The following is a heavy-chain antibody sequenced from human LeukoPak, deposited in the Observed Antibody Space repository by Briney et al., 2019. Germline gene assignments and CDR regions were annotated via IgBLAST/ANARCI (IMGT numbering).Heavy chain of an antibody. CDR3: ASLTTADAFDI. J-gene: IGHJ3*02. D-gene: IGHD3-22*01. CDR2: IYDSGST. CDR1: GFTFSSYW. Sequence: SGGSLRLSCAASGFTFSSYWMSWVRQAPGKGLEWIGYIYDSGSTNYNPSLKSRVTISVDTSKNQFSLKLSSVTAADTAVFYCASLTTADAFDIWGQGTMVTVSS. V-gene: IGHV4-59*01.